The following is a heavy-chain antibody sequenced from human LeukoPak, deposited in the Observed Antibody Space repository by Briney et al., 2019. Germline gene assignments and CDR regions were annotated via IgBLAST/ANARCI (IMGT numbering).Heavy chain of an antibody. J-gene: IGHJ4*02. CDR2: INPNSGGT. CDR3: ARGGRGWLSPYYFDY. CDR1: GYTFTGYY. Sequence: ASVKVSCKASGYTFTGYYMHWVRQAPGQGLEWMGWINPNSGGTNYAQKFQGRVTMTRDTSISTAYMELSGLRSDDTAVYYCARGGRGWLSPYYFDYWGQGTLVTVSS. V-gene: IGHV1-2*02. D-gene: IGHD3-22*01.